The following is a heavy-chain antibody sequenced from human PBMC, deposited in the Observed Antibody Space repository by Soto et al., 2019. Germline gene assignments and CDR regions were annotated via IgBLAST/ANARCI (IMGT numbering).Heavy chain of an antibody. CDR1: VDSVSSNSAA. V-gene: IGHV6-1*01. CDR3: VIFRIAAAAFGDLRSDP. D-gene: IGHD6-13*01. J-gene: IGHJ5*02. Sequence: PSQTLSLTCVISVDSVSSNSAAWNWIRQSPSRGLEWLGRTYYRSKWYNDYAVSVKSRITINPDTSKNQFSLQLNSVTPEDTAVYYCVIFRIAAAAFGDLRSDPWGQGTLVPVYS. CDR2: TYYRSKWYN.